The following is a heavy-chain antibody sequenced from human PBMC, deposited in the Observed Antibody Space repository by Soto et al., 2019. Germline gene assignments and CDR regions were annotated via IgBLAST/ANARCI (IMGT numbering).Heavy chain of an antibody. J-gene: IGHJ1*01. D-gene: IGHD6-19*01. Sequence: GSLRLSCAASGFTFSSYAMSWVRQAPGKGLEWVSGISGSGDSTYYADSVKGRFTISRDNSKNTLYLKMNSLRAEDTAVYYCAKGVPGIAVAGTGYFQHWGQGTLVTVSS. CDR2: ISGSGDST. CDR1: GFTFSSYA. CDR3: AKGVPGIAVAGTGYFQH. V-gene: IGHV3-23*01.